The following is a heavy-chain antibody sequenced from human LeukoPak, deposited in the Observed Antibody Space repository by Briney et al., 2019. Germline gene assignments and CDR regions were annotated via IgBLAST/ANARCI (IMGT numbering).Heavy chain of an antibody. Sequence: PGRSLRLSCAASGFNFSTSGIHWVRQAPGKGLEWVALISYDGSNQYYPDSVKGRFTISRDNSKNTLNLQMNGPSVEDTAVYYCAKLSGSYYLPLDYWGQGTLVTVSS. D-gene: IGHD1-26*01. CDR2: ISYDGSNQ. V-gene: IGHV3-30*18. CDR3: AKLSGSYYLPLDY. CDR1: GFNFSTSG. J-gene: IGHJ4*02.